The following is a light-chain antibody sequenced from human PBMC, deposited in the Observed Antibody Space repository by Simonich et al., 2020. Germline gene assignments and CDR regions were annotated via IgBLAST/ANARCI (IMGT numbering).Light chain of an antibody. Sequence: SYELTQPSSVSVSPGQTARITCSGDVLAKKYARWFQQKPGQAPGLVIYKERERPSGIPERFSGSSSGTTVTLTISGAQVEDEADYYCYSAADNNRVFGGGTKLTVL. V-gene: IGLV3-27*01. CDR2: KER. CDR3: YSAADNNRV. J-gene: IGLJ3*02. CDR1: VLAKKY.